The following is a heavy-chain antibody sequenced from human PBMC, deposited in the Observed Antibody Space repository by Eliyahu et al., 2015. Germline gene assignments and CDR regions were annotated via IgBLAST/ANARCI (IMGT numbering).Heavy chain of an antibody. V-gene: IGHV3-23*01. CDR2: ISGSGDYT. CDR3: AKAAYSSGWYEDY. Sequence: EVQLLESGGGLVQPGGSXRLSXAASGFTFSLYSMXWVRQAPGKGAGWVSAISGSGDYTYYADSVKGRFTIFRDNSKNTXYLQMNSLRAEDTTVYYCAKAAYSSGWYEDYWGQGTLVTVSS. J-gene: IGHJ4*02. CDR1: GFTFSLYS. D-gene: IGHD6-19*01.